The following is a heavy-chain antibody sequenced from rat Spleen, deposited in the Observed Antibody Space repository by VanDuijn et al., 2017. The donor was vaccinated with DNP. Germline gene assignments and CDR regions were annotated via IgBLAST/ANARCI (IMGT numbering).Heavy chain of an antibody. CDR3: ARWGYWYFDF. Sequence: EVQLQESGPGLVKPSQSLSLTCSVTGYSITSNYWGWIRKFPGDKMEWIGHISYSGSTGYNPSLKSRISISRDTSKNQFFMHLNSVTTEDTATYYCARWGYWYFDFWGPGTMVTVSS. V-gene: IGHV3-1*01. CDR2: ISYSGST. J-gene: IGHJ1*01. CDR1: GYSITSNY.